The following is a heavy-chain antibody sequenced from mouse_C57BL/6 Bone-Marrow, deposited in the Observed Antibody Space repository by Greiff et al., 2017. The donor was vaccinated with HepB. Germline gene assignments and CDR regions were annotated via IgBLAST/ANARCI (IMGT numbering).Heavy chain of an antibody. J-gene: IGHJ2*01. CDR2: IDPSDSYT. Sequence: VQLQQSGAELVMPGASVKLSCKASGYTFTSYWMHWVKQRPGQGLEWIGEIDPSDSYTNYNQKFKGKSTLTVDKSSRTAYMQLSSLTSEDSAVYYCARFPYGKDYWGQGTTLTVSS. CDR3: ARFPYGKDY. CDR1: GYTFTSYW. D-gene: IGHD2-1*01. V-gene: IGHV1-69*01.